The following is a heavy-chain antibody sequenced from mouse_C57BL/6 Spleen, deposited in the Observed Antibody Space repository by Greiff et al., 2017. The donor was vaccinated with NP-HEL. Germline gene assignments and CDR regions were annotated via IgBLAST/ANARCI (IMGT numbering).Heavy chain of an antibody. CDR1: GFNIKNTY. CDR3: ARSRYYYGSSGGDAMDY. J-gene: IGHJ4*01. D-gene: IGHD1-1*01. V-gene: IGHV14-3*01. CDR2: IDPANGNT. Sequence: EVQLQQSVAELVRPGASVKLSCTASGFNIKNTYMHWVKQRPEQGLEWIGRIDPANGNTNYDPKFQGKATFTADKSSNTAYLQLSSLTSEDTAIYYCARSRYYYGSSGGDAMDYWGQGTSVTVSS.